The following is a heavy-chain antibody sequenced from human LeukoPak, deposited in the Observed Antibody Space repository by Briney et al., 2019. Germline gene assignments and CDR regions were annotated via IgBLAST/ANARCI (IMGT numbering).Heavy chain of an antibody. J-gene: IGHJ6*03. CDR1: GGSISSGGYS. D-gene: IGHD4-11*01. V-gene: IGHV4-30-4*07. Sequence: SETLSLTCAVSGGSISSGGYSWSWIRQPPGKGLEWIGYIYYSGSTYYNPSLKSRVTISVDTSKNQFSLKLSSVTAADTAVYYCARVPLTTYYYYYYYMDVWGKGTTVTVSS. CDR2: IYYSGST. CDR3: ARVPLTTYYYYYYYMDV.